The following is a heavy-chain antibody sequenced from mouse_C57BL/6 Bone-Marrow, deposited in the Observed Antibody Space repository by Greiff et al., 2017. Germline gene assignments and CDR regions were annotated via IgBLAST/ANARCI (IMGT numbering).Heavy chain of an antibody. D-gene: IGHD2-4*01. Sequence: QVQLQQSGAELVKPGASVKISCKASGYAFSSYWMNWVKQRPGKGLEWLGQIYPGAGDTNYNGQFKGKATLTADKSSSTAYMQFSSLTSEDAAVYFCAREDDDGWGQGTTLTVSS. CDR3: AREDDDG. J-gene: IGHJ2*01. CDR2: IYPGAGDT. V-gene: IGHV1-80*01. CDR1: GYAFSSYW.